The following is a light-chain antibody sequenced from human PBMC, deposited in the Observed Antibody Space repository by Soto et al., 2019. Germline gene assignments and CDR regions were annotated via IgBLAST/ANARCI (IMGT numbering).Light chain of an antibody. Sequence: DIQLTQSPSFLSASVGDRVTITCRASQGISSFLAWYQKKPGKAPNLLIYSASTLQSGVPSRFTGGGSGTEFTLTISSLQPEDSATYFCQELTSYVFGQGTRLEIK. CDR1: QGISSF. CDR2: SAS. V-gene: IGKV1-9*01. CDR3: QELTSYV. J-gene: IGKJ5*01.